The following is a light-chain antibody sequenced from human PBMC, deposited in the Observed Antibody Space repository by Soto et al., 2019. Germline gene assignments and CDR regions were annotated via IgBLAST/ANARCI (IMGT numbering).Light chain of an antibody. CDR1: NSNIGSKF. CDR2: NSD. V-gene: IGLV1-51*01. Sequence: QSVLTQPPSVSAAAGQKVTISCSGSNSNIGSKFVSWYQQFPGTAPKLLIFNSDKRPSGIPDRFSGSKSGTSATLAITGLQAGDEADYYCATWDNSLSEVVFGGGTTVTVL. CDR3: ATWDNSLSEVV. J-gene: IGLJ2*01.